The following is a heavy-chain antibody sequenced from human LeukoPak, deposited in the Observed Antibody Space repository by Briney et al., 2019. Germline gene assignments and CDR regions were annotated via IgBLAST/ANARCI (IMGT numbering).Heavy chain of an antibody. CDR1: GGSISSGAYY. CDR3: ARHSVHAFDI. J-gene: IGHJ3*02. V-gene: IGHV4-31*03. CDR2: IYYSGST. D-gene: IGHD2-21*01. Sequence: SETLSLTCTVSGGSISSGAYYWSWIRQHPGKGLEWIGYIYYSGSTYYSPSLKSRVTISVDTSKNQFSLKLSSVTAADTAVYYCARHSVHAFDIWGQGTMVTVSS.